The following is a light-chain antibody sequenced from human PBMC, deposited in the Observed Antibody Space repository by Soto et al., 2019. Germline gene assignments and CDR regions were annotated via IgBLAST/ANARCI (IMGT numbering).Light chain of an antibody. J-gene: IGKJ3*01. CDR1: QSFLYTSNNKNY. V-gene: IGKV4-1*01. Sequence: DIVMTQSPDSLAVSLGERATINCKSSQSFLYTSNNKNYLAWYQQQPGPPPKLLIYWASTRESGVPDRFSGSGSGTDFTLTISRLQAEDVAVYYCQHYYSTPFTFGPGTKVDIK. CDR3: QHYYSTPFT. CDR2: WAS.